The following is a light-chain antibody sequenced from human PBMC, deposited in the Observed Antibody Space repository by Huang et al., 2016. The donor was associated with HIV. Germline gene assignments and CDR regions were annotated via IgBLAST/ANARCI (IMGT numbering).Light chain of an antibody. V-gene: IGKV3-11*01. CDR1: QSILIY. J-gene: IGKJ3*01. Sequence: EIVLTQSPATLSWSPGERATLSCRASQSILIYLAWYQQKPGQAPRLLIYDASNRATGIPARFSGSGSGTDFTLTISILEPEDFAVYYCQQRSNWPPFTFGPGTKVDMK. CDR2: DAS. CDR3: QQRSNWPPFT.